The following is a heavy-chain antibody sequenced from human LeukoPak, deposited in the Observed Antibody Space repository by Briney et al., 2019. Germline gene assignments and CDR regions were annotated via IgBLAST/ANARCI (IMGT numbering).Heavy chain of an antibody. CDR3: AKSTFSGSFDY. D-gene: IGHD1-26*01. Sequence: GGSLRLSCAASGFTFSSYAMSWVRQAPGKGLEWVSAISSSGGNTYYADSVKGRFTISRDNSKNTLYLQMNSLRAEDTAVHYCAKSTFSGSFDYWGQGTLVTVSS. CDR1: GFTFSSYA. V-gene: IGHV3-23*01. J-gene: IGHJ4*02. CDR2: ISSSGGNT.